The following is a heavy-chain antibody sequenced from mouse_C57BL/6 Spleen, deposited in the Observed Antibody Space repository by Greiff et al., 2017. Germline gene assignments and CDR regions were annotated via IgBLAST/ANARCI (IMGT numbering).Heavy chain of an antibody. CDR3: ARKTGPMDY. D-gene: IGHD4-1*01. J-gene: IGHJ4*01. CDR1: GYTFTSYW. V-gene: IGHV1-50*01. CDR2: IDPSDSYT. Sequence: QVQLQQPGAELVKPGASVKLSCKASGYTFTSYWMQWVKQRPGQGLEWIGEIDPSDSYTNYNQKFKGKATLTVDTSSSTAYMQLSSLTSEDSAVYYCARKTGPMDYWGQGTSVTVSS.